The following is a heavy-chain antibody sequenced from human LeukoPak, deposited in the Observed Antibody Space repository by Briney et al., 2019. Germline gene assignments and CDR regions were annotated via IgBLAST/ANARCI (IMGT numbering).Heavy chain of an antibody. CDR3: ASRNGDYYFDY. D-gene: IGHD4-17*01. J-gene: IGHJ4*02. CDR1: GDSVSSNSAT. V-gene: IGHV6-1*01. CDR2: TYYRSKWYN. Sequence: QSGPGLVKPSQTLSLTCDISGDSVSSNSATWNWIRQSPLRGLEWLGRTYYRSKWYNDYAVSVKSRITLNPDTSKNQFSLQLNSVTPEDTAVYYCASRNGDYYFDYWGQGTLVTVSS.